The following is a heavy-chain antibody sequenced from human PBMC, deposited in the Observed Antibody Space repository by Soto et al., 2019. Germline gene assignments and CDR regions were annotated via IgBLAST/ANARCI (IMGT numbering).Heavy chain of an antibody. Sequence: SVKLSCKACGCTFSSYAISWVRQAPGQGLEWMGGIIPIFGTANYAQKFQGRVTITADESTSTAYMELSSLRSEDTAVYYCARTGRWLLNSGPSWFDPWGQGTLVTVSS. CDR1: GCTFSSYA. J-gene: IGHJ5*02. V-gene: IGHV1-69*13. CDR3: ARTGRWLLNSGPSWFDP. CDR2: IIPIFGTA. D-gene: IGHD2-15*01.